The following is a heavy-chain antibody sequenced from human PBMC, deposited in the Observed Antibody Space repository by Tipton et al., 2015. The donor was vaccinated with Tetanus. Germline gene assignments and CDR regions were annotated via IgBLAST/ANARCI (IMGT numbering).Heavy chain of an antibody. Sequence: TLSLTCIVSSGSISSSNYHWGWIRQPPGKGLEWIGSIHYSGSTYYKPSLKSRVTISGDTSKNQFSLKLSSVTAADTAVYYCARHVHGFGALLTPAATHYYYGMDVWGQGTTVTVSS. CDR3: ARHVHGFGALLTPAATHYYYGMDV. CDR2: IHYSGST. J-gene: IGHJ6*02. CDR1: SGSISSSNYH. V-gene: IGHV4-39*01. D-gene: IGHD2-2*01.